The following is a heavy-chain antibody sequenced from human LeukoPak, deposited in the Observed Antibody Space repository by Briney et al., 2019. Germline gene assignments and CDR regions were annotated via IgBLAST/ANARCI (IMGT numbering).Heavy chain of an antibody. Sequence: GGALRLSCAASGFTFSNAWMSWVRQAPGKGLEWVGRIISKADFGTRDFAAPVKGRFTISRDDSKNTLYLQMSSLQTEDTAVYFCVAMLLGVGYWGQGTLVTASS. J-gene: IGHJ4*02. CDR1: GFTFSNAW. V-gene: IGHV3-15*01. CDR3: VAMLLGVGY. CDR2: IISKADFGTR. D-gene: IGHD3-10*01.